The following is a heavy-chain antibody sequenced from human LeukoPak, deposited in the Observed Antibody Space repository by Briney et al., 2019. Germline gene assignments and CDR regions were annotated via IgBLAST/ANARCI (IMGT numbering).Heavy chain of an antibody. CDR1: GGSFSGYY. CDR2: INHSGST. D-gene: IGHD6-13*01. J-gene: IGHJ4*02. CDR3: ARLRAAAAGL. Sequence: SETLSLTCAVYGGSFSGYYWSWIRQPPGKGLEWIGEINHSGSTNYNPSLKSRATISVDTSKNQFSLKLSSVTAADTAVYYCARLRAAAAGLWGQGTLVTVS. V-gene: IGHV4-34*01.